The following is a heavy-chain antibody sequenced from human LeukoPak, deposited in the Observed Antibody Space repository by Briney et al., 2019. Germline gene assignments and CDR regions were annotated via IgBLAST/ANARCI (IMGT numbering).Heavy chain of an antibody. V-gene: IGHV4-59*01. D-gene: IGHD3-22*01. Sequence: SGTLSLTCTVSGGSISSYYWSWIRQPPGKGLEWIGYIYYSGSTNYNPSLKSRVTISVDTSKNQFSLKLSSVTAADTAVYYCARDPYYYDSSGYYWSAFDIWGQGTMVTVSS. CDR2: IYYSGST. CDR1: GGSISSYY. CDR3: ARDPYYYDSSGYYWSAFDI. J-gene: IGHJ3*02.